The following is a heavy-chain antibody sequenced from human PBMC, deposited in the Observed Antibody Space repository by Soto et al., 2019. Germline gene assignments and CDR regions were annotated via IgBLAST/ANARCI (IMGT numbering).Heavy chain of an antibody. V-gene: IGHV1-46*01. J-gene: IGHJ4*02. CDR1: GYTFTSYY. CDR3: ARDLYGDYGDDY. CDR2: INPSGGST. D-gene: IGHD4-17*01. Sequence: QVQLVQSGAEVKKPGASVKVSCKASGYTFTSYYMHWVRQAPGQGLEWMGIINPSGGSTSYAQKFQGRVTMTREASTSTVYMELSSLRSEDTAVYYCARDLYGDYGDDYWGQGTLVTVSS.